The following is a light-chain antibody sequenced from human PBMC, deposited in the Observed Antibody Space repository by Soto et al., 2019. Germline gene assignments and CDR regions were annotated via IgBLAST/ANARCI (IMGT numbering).Light chain of an antibody. CDR3: AAGDDSLNGPV. V-gene: IGLV1-44*01. CDR1: SSNIGSNT. Sequence: QAVVTQPPSASGTPGQRVTISCSGSSSNIGSNTVNWYQQLPGTAPKLLIYSNNQRPSGVPDRFSGSKSGTSASLAISGPQSGVEGDYYCAAGDDSLNGPVFGGGTKLTVL. CDR2: SNN. J-gene: IGLJ2*01.